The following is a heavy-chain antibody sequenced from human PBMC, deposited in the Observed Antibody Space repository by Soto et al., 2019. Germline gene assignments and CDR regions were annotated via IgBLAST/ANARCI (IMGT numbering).Heavy chain of an antibody. CDR2: IDPSDSYT. J-gene: IGHJ4*02. CDR3: ARLQAAAGDNDLTFDY. Sequence: PGESLKIYCKGSGYRFTNYWIGWVRQMPGKGLEWMGRIDPSDSYTNYSPSFQGHVTISADKSISTAYLQWSSLKASDTAMYYCARLQAAAGDNDLTFDYWGQGTLVTVSS. CDR1: GYRFTNYW. D-gene: IGHD6-13*01. V-gene: IGHV5-10-1*01.